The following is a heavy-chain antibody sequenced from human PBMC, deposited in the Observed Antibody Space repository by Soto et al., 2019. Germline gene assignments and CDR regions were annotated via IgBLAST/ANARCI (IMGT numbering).Heavy chain of an antibody. CDR1: GFTFSSYA. Sequence: GGSLRLSCAASGFTFSSYAMHWVRQAPGKGLEWVAVISYDGSNKYYADSVKGRFTISRDNSKNTLYLQMNSLRAEDTAVYYCAREGRVDFWSGYYAFDIWGQGTMVTVSS. J-gene: IGHJ3*02. D-gene: IGHD3-3*01. CDR2: ISYDGSNK. V-gene: IGHV3-30*04. CDR3: AREGRVDFWSGYYAFDI.